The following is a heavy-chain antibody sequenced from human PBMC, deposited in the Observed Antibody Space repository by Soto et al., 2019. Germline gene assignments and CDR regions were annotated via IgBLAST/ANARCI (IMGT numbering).Heavy chain of an antibody. CDR1: GFTFSSYA. Sequence: GSLRLSCAAPGFTFSSYAMSWVRQAPGKGLEWVSAISGSGGSTYYADSVKGRFTISRDNSKNTLYLQMNSLRAEDTAVYYCAKARVATMIVVAINDAFDIWGQGTMVTVSS. V-gene: IGHV3-23*01. CDR2: ISGSGGST. J-gene: IGHJ3*02. CDR3: AKARVATMIVVAINDAFDI. D-gene: IGHD3-22*01.